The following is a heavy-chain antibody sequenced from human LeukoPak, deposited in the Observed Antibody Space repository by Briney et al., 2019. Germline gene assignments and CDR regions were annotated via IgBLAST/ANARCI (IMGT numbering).Heavy chain of an antibody. CDR2: IRSKANSYAT. Sequence: TGGSLRLSCAASGFTFSGSAMHWVRQASGKGLEWVGRIRSKANSYATAYAASVKGRFTISRDDSKNTAYLQMNSLKTEDTAVYYCTRHRSSGWYNWLDLWGQGTLVTVSS. CDR1: GFTFSGSA. CDR3: TRHRSSGWYNWLDL. V-gene: IGHV3-73*01. D-gene: IGHD6-19*01. J-gene: IGHJ5*02.